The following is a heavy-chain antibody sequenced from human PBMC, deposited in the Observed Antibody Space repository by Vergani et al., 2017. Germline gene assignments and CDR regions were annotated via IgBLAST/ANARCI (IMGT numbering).Heavy chain of an antibody. V-gene: IGHV4-39*01. CDR2: IYYNGTT. Sequence: QLQLQESGPGLVKPSETLSLTCAVSGASIGSTSDYWAWIRQPPGKGLEWIATIYYNGTTYYNPALKSRVTISIDTSKNQFSLKLTSGTATDTAMYYCAKQYASGSYKHWGQGTLVTVSS. CDR3: AKQYASGSYKH. J-gene: IGHJ4*02. CDR1: GASIGSTSDY. D-gene: IGHD3-10*01.